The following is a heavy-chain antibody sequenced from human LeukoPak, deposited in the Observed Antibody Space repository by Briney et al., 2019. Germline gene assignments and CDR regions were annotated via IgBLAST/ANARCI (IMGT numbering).Heavy chain of an antibody. D-gene: IGHD3-16*02. J-gene: IGHJ5*02. CDR1: GYTFTSYY. Sequence: GASVKVSCKASGYTFTSYYMHWVRQAPGQGLEWMGIINPSGGSTSYAQKFQGRVTMTRDTSTSTVYMELSSLRSEDTAAYYCAREMIVLRLGELSKAPFDPWGQGNLVTVSS. CDR2: INPSGGST. V-gene: IGHV1-46*01. CDR3: AREMIVLRLGELSKAPFDP.